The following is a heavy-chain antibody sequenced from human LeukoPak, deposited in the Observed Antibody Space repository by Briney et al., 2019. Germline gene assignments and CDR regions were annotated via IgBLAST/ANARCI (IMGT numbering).Heavy chain of an antibody. V-gene: IGHV3-11*04. CDR3: AKDEYYYGSGSYPLYFDY. D-gene: IGHD3-10*01. J-gene: IGHJ4*02. CDR2: ISSSGNIV. CDR1: GFTFSDYY. Sequence: GGSLRLSCAASGFTFSDYYMSWIRQAPGKGLEWVSYISSSGNIVYYTDSVKGRFTISRDNSKNTLYLQMNSLRAEDTAVYYCAKDEYYYGSGSYPLYFDYWGQGTLVTVSS.